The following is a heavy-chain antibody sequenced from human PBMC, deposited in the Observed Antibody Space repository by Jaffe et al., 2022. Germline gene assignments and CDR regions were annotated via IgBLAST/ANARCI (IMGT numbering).Heavy chain of an antibody. CDR3: AKDGEPYGDYAPGWYKLPYNWFDP. CDR2: ISGSGGST. D-gene: IGHD4-17*01. V-gene: IGHV3-23*01. Sequence: EVQLLESGGGLVQPGGSLRLSCAASGFTFSSYAMSWVRQAPGKGLEWVSAISGSGGSTYYADSVKGRFTISRDNSKNTLYLQMNSLRAEDTAVYYCAKDGEPYGDYAPGWYKLPYNWFDPWGQGTLVTVSS. CDR1: GFTFSSYA. J-gene: IGHJ5*02.